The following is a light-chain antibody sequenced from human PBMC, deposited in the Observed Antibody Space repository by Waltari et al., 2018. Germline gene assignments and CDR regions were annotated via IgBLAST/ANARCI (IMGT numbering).Light chain of an antibody. CDR1: RSLLHSNDQNY. J-gene: IGKJ1*01. V-gene: IGKV2-28*01. Sequence: IVLTQSRLSLSVTPGDPASLSCRSSRSLLHSNDQNYLEWYFQKPGQSPQRLIYLGSKRASGGPDRFRGRGSGTDFTLEISRVEAEDVGIYFCMQALQTPWTFGQGTKVEIK. CDR3: MQALQTPWT. CDR2: LGS.